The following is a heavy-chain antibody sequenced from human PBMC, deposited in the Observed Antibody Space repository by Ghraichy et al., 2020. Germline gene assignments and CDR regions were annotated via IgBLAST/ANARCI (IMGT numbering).Heavy chain of an antibody. CDR2: IKTDGSIT. CDR3: TRGGPARHAFDY. CDR1: GFTFSSNW. J-gene: IGHJ4*02. D-gene: IGHD3-16*01. Sequence: GGSLRLSCAASGFTFSSNWMHWVRQVPGKGLVWVSRIKTDGSITYYADSVKGRFTISRDNAKNTLFLQMNSLTAEDTAVYYCTRGGPARHAFDYWGQGTQVTVSS. V-gene: IGHV3-74*01.